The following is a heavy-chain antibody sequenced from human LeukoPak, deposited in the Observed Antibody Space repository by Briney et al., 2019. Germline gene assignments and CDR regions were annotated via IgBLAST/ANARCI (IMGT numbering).Heavy chain of an antibody. D-gene: IGHD2-15*01. V-gene: IGHV4-31*03. CDR2: IYYSGST. CDR1: GGSISSGGYY. CDR3: ARIALEYCSGGSCYSGAFDI. Sequence: SETLSLTCTVSGGSISSGGYYWSWIRQHPGKGLEWTGYIYYSGSTYYNPSLKSRVTISVDTSKNQFSLKLSSATAADTAVYYCARIALEYCSGGSCYSGAFDIWGQGTMVTVSS. J-gene: IGHJ3*02.